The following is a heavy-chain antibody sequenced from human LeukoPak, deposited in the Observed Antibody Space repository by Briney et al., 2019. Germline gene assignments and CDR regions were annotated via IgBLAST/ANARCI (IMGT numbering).Heavy chain of an antibody. J-gene: IGHJ5*02. V-gene: IGHV4-34*01. CDR2: FIHSGST. CDR3: ARGGYYGSGNDFRFDP. D-gene: IGHD3-10*01. CDR1: GGSFSGYY. Sequence: SETLSLTCAVYGGSFSGYYWSWIRQPPGKGLQWIGEFIHSGSTNYNPSLKSRVTISLDTSKNQFSLKLSSVTAADTAIYYCARGGYYGSGNDFRFDPWGQGTLVTVSS.